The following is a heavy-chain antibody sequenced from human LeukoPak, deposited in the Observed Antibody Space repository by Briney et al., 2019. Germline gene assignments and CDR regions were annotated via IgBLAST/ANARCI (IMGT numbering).Heavy chain of an antibody. J-gene: IGHJ6*02. D-gene: IGHD3-9*01. CDR3: AREGYYNVYYYYGMDV. V-gene: IGHV3-33*01. CDR2: IWYGGSNK. Sequence: GGSLRLSCAASGFTFSSYGMHWVRQAPGKGLEWVAVIWYGGSNKYYADSVKGRFTISRDNSKNTLYLQMNSLRAEDTAVYYCAREGYYNVYYYYGMDVWGQGTTVTVSS. CDR1: GFTFSSYG.